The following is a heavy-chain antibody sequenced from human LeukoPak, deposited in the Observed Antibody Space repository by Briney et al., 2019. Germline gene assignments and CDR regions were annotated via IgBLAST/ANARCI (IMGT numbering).Heavy chain of an antibody. CDR2: IYYSGST. D-gene: IGHD2-2*01. J-gene: IGHJ3*02. V-gene: IGHV4-59*11. CDR1: GGSISSHY. CDR3: AREKYQLLTGAFDI. Sequence: SETLSLTCTVSGGSISSHYWSWIRQPPGKGLEWIGYIYYSGSTNYNPSLKSRVTISVDTSKNQFSLKLSSVTAADTAVYYCAREKYQLLTGAFDIWGQGTTVTVSS.